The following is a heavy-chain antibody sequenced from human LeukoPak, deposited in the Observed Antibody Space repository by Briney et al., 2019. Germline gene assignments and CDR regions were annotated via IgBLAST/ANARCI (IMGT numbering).Heavy chain of an antibody. D-gene: IGHD3-9*01. CDR1: GFTFSNYA. Sequence: GGSLRLSCTASGFTFSNYAMLWVRQAPGKGLEWVSAISGSDGSTYYADSVKGRFTISRDNSKNMLYLQMNSLRAEDTAVYYCAKGHHGWPWLIGIWGQGTMVTVSS. CDR3: AKGHHGWPWLIGI. J-gene: IGHJ3*02. V-gene: IGHV3-23*01. CDR2: ISGSDGST.